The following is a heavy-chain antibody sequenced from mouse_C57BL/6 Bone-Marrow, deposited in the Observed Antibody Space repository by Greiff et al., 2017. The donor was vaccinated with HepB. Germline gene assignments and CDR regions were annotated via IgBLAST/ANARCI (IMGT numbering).Heavy chain of an antibody. CDR1: GFTFSSYA. D-gene: IGHD2-2*01. V-gene: IGHV5-4*01. CDR3: ARDSYGYGESMDY. J-gene: IGHJ4*01. Sequence: EVKLVESGGGLVKPGGSLKLSCAASGFTFSSYAMSWVRQTPEKRLEWVATISDGGSYTYYPDNVKGRFTISRDNAKNNLYLQMSHLKSEDTAMYYCARDSYGYGESMDYWGQGTSVTVSS. CDR2: ISDGGSYT.